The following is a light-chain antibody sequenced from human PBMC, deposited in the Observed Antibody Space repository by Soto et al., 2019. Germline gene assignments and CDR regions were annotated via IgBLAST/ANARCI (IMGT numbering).Light chain of an antibody. V-gene: IGKV3-15*01. Sequence: DIVMTQSPATLSLSPGESATLSCRASQSVSSNLAWYQQKPGQAPRLLIYGASTRATGIPARFSGSGSGTEFTLTISSLQSEDFAVYYCQQYNNWPWTFGQGTKVDIK. CDR1: QSVSSN. CDR2: GAS. J-gene: IGKJ1*01. CDR3: QQYNNWPWT.